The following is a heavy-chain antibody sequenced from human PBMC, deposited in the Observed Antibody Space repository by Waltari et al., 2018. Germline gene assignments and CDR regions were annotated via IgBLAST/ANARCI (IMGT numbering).Heavy chain of an antibody. J-gene: IGHJ3*01. V-gene: IGHV3-23*01. CDR3: AKDSLYGSGWPDAFDV. Sequence: DVQLLESGGDLVHFGGSLRLSCSASGFNFGVYAMAWVRQTPGKGLEWVSALSANGHTTYYADSVKGRWTISRDNSKNTVYLEMTTLRPEDTAIYYCAKDSLYGSGWPDAFDVWGRGTMVTVS. D-gene: IGHD6-19*01. CDR1: GFNFGVYA. CDR2: LSANGHTT.